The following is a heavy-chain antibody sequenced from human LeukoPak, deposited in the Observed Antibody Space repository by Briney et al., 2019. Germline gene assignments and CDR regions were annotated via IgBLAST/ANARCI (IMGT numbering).Heavy chain of an antibody. CDR2: IYYSGST. J-gene: IGHJ3*02. D-gene: IGHD2-15*01. CDR1: GGSISSYY. CDR3: ASRIRDCSGGSCRPDAFDI. V-gene: IGHV4-59*08. Sequence: SETLSLTCTVSGGSISSYYWSWIRQPPGKGLEWIGYIYYSGSTNYNPSLKSRVTISVDTSKNQFSLKLSSVTAADTAVYYCASRIRDCSGGSCRPDAFDIWGQGTMVTVSS.